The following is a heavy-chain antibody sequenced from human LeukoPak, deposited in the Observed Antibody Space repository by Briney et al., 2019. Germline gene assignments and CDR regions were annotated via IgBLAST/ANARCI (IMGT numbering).Heavy chain of an antibody. Sequence: GGSLRLSCAASGFTFSSYAMSWVRQAPGKGLEWVSAISGSGGSTYYADSVKGRFTISRDNAKNSLYLQMNSLKAEDTAIYYCATSIGVAVAFDFWGQGTLVTVSS. CDR2: ISGSGGST. D-gene: IGHD6-19*01. CDR3: ATSIGVAVAFDF. V-gene: IGHV3-23*01. J-gene: IGHJ4*02. CDR1: GFTFSSYA.